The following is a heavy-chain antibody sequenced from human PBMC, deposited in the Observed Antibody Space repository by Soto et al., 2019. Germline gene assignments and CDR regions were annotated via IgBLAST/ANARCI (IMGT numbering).Heavy chain of an antibody. CDR2: ISSSSSTI. CDR3: ARDSLGYCSGGSCYFDY. J-gene: IGHJ4*02. D-gene: IGHD2-15*01. V-gene: IGHV3-48*02. Sequence: GGSLRLSCAASGFTFSSYSMNWVRQAPGKGLEWVSYISSSSSTIYYADSVKGRFTISRDNAKNSLYLQMNSLRDEDTAVYYCARDSLGYCSGGSCYFDYWGQGTLVTVSS. CDR1: GFTFSSYS.